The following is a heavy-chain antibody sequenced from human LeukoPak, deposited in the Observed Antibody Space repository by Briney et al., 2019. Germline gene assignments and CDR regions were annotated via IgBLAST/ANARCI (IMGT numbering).Heavy chain of an antibody. CDR1: GFTFSTYS. D-gene: IGHD3-22*01. CDR3: ARGSTYYDSSGQVPFDY. J-gene: IGHJ4*02. V-gene: IGHV3-48*01. CDR2: ISSSSSTI. Sequence: GGSLRLSCAASGFTFSTYSVNWVRQAPGKGLEWVSYISSSSSTIYYADSVKGRFTISRDNAKNSLYLQMNSLRAEDTAVYYCARGSTYYDSSGQVPFDYWGQGTLVTVSS.